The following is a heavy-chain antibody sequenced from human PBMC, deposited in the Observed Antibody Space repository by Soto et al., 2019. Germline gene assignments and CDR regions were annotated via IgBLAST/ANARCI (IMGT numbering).Heavy chain of an antibody. Sequence: EVQLVESGGGLVKPGGSLRLSCAASGFTFSSYSMNWVRQAPGKGLEWVSSISSSSSYIYYADSVKGRFTISRDNAKNSLYLQMNSLRAEDTAVYYCARGRYCSSTSCYYDAFDIWGQGTMVTVSS. J-gene: IGHJ3*02. CDR3: ARGRYCSSTSCYYDAFDI. V-gene: IGHV3-21*01. CDR1: GFTFSSYS. D-gene: IGHD2-2*01. CDR2: ISSSSSYI.